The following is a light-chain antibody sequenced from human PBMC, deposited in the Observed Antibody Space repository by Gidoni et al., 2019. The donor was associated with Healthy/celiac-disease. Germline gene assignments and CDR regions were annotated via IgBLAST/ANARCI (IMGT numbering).Light chain of an antibody. V-gene: IGKV3-11*01. Sequence: EIVLTQSPATLSLSPGERATLSCRASQSVSSYLAWYQQKPGQAPRLLIYDASNRATGIPARFSGSGSGTDCTLTISSLEPEDCAVYYCQQRSNWPPSLTFXGXTKVEIK. CDR2: DAS. CDR1: QSVSSY. CDR3: QQRSNWPPSLT. J-gene: IGKJ4*01.